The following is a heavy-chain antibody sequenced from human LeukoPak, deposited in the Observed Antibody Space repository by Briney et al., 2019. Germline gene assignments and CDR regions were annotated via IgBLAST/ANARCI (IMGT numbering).Heavy chain of an antibody. CDR1: GYTFTSYG. CDR2: IIPIFGTA. J-gene: IGHJ4*02. Sequence: AASVKVSCKVSGYTFTSYGISWVRQAPGQGLEWMGGIIPIFGTANYAQKFQGRVTITADESTSTAYMELSSLRSEDTAVYHCARLSSGYYYYFDYWGQGTLVTVSS. CDR3: ARLSSGYYYYFDY. V-gene: IGHV1-69*13. D-gene: IGHD3-22*01.